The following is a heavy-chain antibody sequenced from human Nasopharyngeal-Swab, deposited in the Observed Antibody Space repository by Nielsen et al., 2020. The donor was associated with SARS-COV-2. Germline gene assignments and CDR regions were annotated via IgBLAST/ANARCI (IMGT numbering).Heavy chain of an antibody. CDR1: GYSFTSYW. D-gene: IGHD6-13*01. J-gene: IGHJ5*02. CDR3: VRHDPIAAAGNWFDP. V-gene: IGHV5-10-1*01. CDR2: IDPSDSYI. Sequence: KVSCKGSGYSFTSYWISWVRQMPGKGLEWMGRIDPSDSYINYSPSFQGHVTISADKSISTVYLQWSSLKASDTAVYYCVRHDPIAAAGNWFDPWGQGTLVTVSS.